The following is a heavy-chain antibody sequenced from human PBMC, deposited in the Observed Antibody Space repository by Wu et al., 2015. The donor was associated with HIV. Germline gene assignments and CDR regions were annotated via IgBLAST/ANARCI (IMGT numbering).Heavy chain of an antibody. J-gene: IGHJ6*03. CDR1: GYTFTGYY. CDR3: ARGKLGYQLLYRYYYYYMDV. D-gene: IGHD2-2*02. CDR2: INPNSGGT. V-gene: IGHV1-2*02. Sequence: QVQLVQSGAEVKKPGASVKVSCKASGYTFTGYYMHWVRQAPGQGLEWMGWINPNSGGTNYAQKFQGRVTMTRDTSISTAYMELSRLRSDDTAVYYCARGKLGYQLLYRYYYYYMDVWGKGTTVTVSS.